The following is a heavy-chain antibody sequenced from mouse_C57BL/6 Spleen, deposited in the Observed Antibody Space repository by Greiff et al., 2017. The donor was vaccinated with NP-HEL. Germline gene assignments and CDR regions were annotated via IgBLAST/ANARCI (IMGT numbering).Heavy chain of an antibody. J-gene: IGHJ2*01. D-gene: IGHD1-1*01. CDR3: TLITTVVGIDY. Sequence: EVKLMESGGGLVQPGGSMKLSCVASGFTFSNYWMNWIRQSPEKGLEWVAQIRLKSDNYATHYAESVKGRFTISRDDSKSSVYLQMNNLRAEDTGIYYCTLITTVVGIDYWGQGTTLTVSS. CDR2: IRLKSDNYAT. V-gene: IGHV6-3*01. CDR1: GFTFSNYW.